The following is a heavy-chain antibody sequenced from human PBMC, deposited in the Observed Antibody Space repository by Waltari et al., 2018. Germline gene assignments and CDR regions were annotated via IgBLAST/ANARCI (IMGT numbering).Heavy chain of an antibody. CDR1: GGSISSGSYY. CDR2: IYTSGST. D-gene: IGHD3-22*01. V-gene: IGHV4-61*02. Sequence: QVQLQESGPGLVKPSQTLSLTCTVSGGSISSGSYYWSWIRQPAGKGLEWIGRIYTSGSTNYNPSLKSRVTISVDTSKNQFSLKLSSVTAADTAVYYCARGRYDSSGYYDFDYWGQGTLVTVSS. J-gene: IGHJ4*02. CDR3: ARGRYDSSGYYDFDY.